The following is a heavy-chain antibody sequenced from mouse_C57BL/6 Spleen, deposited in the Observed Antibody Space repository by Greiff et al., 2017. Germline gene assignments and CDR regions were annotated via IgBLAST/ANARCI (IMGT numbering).Heavy chain of an antibody. CDR2: IWSGGST. CDR3: ARGDYGSSYGYFDV. J-gene: IGHJ1*03. Sequence: VKVVESGPGLVQPSQSLSITCTVSGFSLTSYGVHWVRQSPGKGLEWLGVIWSGGSTDYNAAFISRLSISKDNSKSHVFFKMNSLQADDTAIYYCARGDYGSSYGYFDVWGTGTTVTVSS. CDR1: GFSLTSYG. D-gene: IGHD1-1*01. V-gene: IGHV2-2*01.